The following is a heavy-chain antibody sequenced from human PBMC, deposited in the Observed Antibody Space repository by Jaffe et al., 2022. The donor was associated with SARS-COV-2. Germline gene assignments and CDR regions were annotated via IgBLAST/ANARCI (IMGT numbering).Heavy chain of an antibody. Sequence: QLQLQESGSGLVKPSQTLSLTCAVSGGSISSGGYSWSWIRQPPGKGLEWIGYIYHSGSTYYNPSLKSRVTISVDRSKNQFSLKLSSVTAADTAVYYCARVGGLTLDSYYFDYWGQGTLVTVSS. CDR2: IYHSGST. V-gene: IGHV4-30-2*01. J-gene: IGHJ4*02. D-gene: IGHD5-12*01. CDR3: ARVGGLTLDSYYFDY. CDR1: GGSISSGGYS.